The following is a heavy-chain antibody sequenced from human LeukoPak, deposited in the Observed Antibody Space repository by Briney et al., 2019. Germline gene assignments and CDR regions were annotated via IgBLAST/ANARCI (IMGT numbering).Heavy chain of an antibody. CDR3: ARQTAAGTAGNWFDP. D-gene: IGHD6-13*01. V-gene: IGHV5-51*01. CDR1: GYSFTSYW. J-gene: IGHJ5*02. CDR2: IYPGDSDT. Sequence: GESLKISCKVSGYSFTSYWIGWVRQMPGKGLEWMGIIYPGDSDTRYSPSFQGQVTIPADKSISTAYLQWSSLKASDTAMYYCARQTAAGTAGNWFDPWGQGTLVTVSS.